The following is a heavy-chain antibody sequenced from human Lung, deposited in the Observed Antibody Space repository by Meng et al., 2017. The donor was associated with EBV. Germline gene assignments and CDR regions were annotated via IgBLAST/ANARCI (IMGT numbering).Heavy chain of an antibody. CDR2: IYYSGST. CDR1: GGSISSYY. D-gene: IGHD3-22*01. V-gene: IGHV4-30-4*01. CDR3: ARDSYYYDSSGYGFDY. Sequence: QVQLQGSRPGLVKPSETLSLTCTGYGGSISSYYWSWIRQPPGKGLEWIGYIYYSGSTYYNPSLKSRVTISVDTSKNQFSLKLSSVTAADTAVYYCARDSYYYDSSGYGFDYWGQGTLVTVSS. J-gene: IGHJ4*02.